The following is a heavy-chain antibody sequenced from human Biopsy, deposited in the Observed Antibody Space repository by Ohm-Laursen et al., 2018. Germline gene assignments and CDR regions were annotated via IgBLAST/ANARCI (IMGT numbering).Heavy chain of an antibody. CDR3: ARGNGPSA. Sequence: SLRLSCAASGITFNSDWMSWVRQAPGEGLEWVAIMREHGNEEFYVDSVKGRFTISGDNARNSVYLQMNSLRAEDTAIYYCARGNGPSAWGQGTLVTVSS. V-gene: IGHV3-7*04. CDR2: MREHGNEE. CDR1: GITFNSDW. J-gene: IGHJ5*02. D-gene: IGHD4-11*01.